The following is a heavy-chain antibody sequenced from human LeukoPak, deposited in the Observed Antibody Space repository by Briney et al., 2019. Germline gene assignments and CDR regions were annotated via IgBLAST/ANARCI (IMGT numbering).Heavy chain of an antibody. D-gene: IGHD3-22*01. CDR2: ISWNSGSI. J-gene: IGHJ1*01. CDR1: GFTFDDYA. CDR3: ASFPASYYDSSGYGKYFQH. Sequence: GRSLRLSCAASGFTFDDYAMHWVRHAPGKGLEGVSGISWNSGSIGYADSVKGRFTISRDNAKNSLYLQMNSLRAEDTALYYCASFPASYYDSSGYGKYFQHWGQGTLVTVSS. V-gene: IGHV3-9*01.